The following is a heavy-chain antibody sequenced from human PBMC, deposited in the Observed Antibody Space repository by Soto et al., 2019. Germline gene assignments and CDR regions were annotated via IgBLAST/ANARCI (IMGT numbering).Heavy chain of an antibody. D-gene: IGHD6-19*01. CDR1: GYTFTGYY. CDR2: INPNSGGT. V-gene: IGHV1-2*02. J-gene: IGHJ4*02. Sequence: ASVKVSCKASGYTFTGYYMHWVRQAPGQGLEWMGWINPNSGGTNYAQKFQGRVTMTRDTSISTAYMELSRMQSDDTAVYSCARLSGGRGPFDYWGQGTLVTVSS. CDR3: ARLSGGRGPFDY.